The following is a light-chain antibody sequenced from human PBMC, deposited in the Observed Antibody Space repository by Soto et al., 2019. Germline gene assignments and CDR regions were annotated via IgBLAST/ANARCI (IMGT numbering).Light chain of an antibody. V-gene: IGKV3-20*01. CDR3: QQYGSSPQA. CDR1: QTINNNY. CDR2: AAS. J-gene: IGKJ5*01. Sequence: VLTQSPYTLSFSPVDRSTLSCIASQTINNNYLAWFQHKPGQAPRLLIYAASSRATGIPDKFSGSGSGADFTLFISKVDPEDFAVYYCQQYGSSPQAFGQGTRLEI.